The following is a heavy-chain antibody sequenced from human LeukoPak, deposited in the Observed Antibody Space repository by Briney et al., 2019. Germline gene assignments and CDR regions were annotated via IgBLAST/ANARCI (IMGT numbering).Heavy chain of an antibody. CDR3: ARANGDYTLDAFDI. V-gene: IGHV4-34*01. CDR1: SGSCSGYY. CDR2: INHSGST. Sequence: PSETLSLTCAVNSGSCSGYYWSWIRQPPGKGLEWIGEINHSGSTNYNPSLKSRVTISVDTSKNQFSLKLSSVAAADTAVYYCARANGDYTLDAFDIWGQGTMVTVSS. J-gene: IGHJ3*02. D-gene: IGHD4-17*01.